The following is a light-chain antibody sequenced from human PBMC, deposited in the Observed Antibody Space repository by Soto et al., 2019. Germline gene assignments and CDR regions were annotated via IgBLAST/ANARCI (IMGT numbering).Light chain of an antibody. V-gene: IGLV2-14*01. CDR2: DVS. CDR3: SSYTSSSTLV. J-gene: IGLJ3*02. CDR1: STDVGGYNY. Sequence: QSALTQPASVSGSPGQSITISCTGTSTDVGGYNYVSWYQQHPGEAPKLMIYDVSNRPSGVSNRFSGSKSGSTASLTISGLQAEDEADYYCSSYTSSSTLVFGGGTKLTVL.